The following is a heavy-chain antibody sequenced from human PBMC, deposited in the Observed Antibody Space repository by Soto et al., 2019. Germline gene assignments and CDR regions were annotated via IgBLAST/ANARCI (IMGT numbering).Heavy chain of an antibody. CDR3: ARLNYDMLTGYPMAGYFDY. V-gene: IGHV5-51*01. Sequence: PGESQKISCKGSGYSFTSYWIGWVRQMPGKGLEWMGIIYPGDSDTRYSPSFQGQVTISADKCISTAYLQLSSLKASDTAMYYCARLNYDMLTGYPMAGYFDYWGQGTLVTVSS. D-gene: IGHD3-9*01. J-gene: IGHJ4*02. CDR1: GYSFTSYW. CDR2: IYPGDSDT.